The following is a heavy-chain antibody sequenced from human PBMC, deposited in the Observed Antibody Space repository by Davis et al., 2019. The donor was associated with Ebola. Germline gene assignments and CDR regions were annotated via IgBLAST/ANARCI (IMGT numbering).Heavy chain of an antibody. CDR3: ARCPGSTDSSGWYKYYFDY. CDR2: IGTAGDT. J-gene: IGHJ4*02. CDR1: GFTFSSYD. V-gene: IGHV3-13*01. D-gene: IGHD6-19*01. Sequence: GESLKISCAASGFTFSSYDMHWVRQATGKGLEWVSAIGTAGDTYYADSVKGRFTISRDNSKNTLYLQMNSLRAEDTAVYYCARCPGSTDSSGWYKYYFDYWGQGTLVTVSS.